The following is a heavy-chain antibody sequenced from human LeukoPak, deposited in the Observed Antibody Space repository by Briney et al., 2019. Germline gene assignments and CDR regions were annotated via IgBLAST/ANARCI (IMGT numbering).Heavy chain of an antibody. V-gene: IGHV1-69*04. CDR2: IIPILGIA. J-gene: IGHJ4*02. Sequence: GASVNVSFKASGGTFSIYAISWVRQAPGQGLEWMGRIIPILGIANYAQKFQGRVTITADKSTSTAYMELSSLRSEDTAVYYCARDETTVTVWGQGTLVTVSS. D-gene: IGHD4-17*01. CDR1: GGTFSIYA. CDR3: ARDETTVTV.